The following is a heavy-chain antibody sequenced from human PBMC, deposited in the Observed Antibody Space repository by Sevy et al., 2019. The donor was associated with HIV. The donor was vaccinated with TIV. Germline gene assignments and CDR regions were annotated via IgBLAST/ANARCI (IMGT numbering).Heavy chain of an antibody. CDR2: MYYSGST. V-gene: IGHV4-61*01. CDR3: ARAQHYYDSSGFNLDY. Sequence: SETLSLTCTVSGGSVSSGRYYWSWIRQPPGKGLEWIGYMYYSGSTNDNPALESRVTISVDTSKNQFSLKLSSVTAAETDVYYCARAQHYYDSSGFNLDYWGQGTLVTVSS. D-gene: IGHD3-22*01. CDR1: GGSVSSGRYY. J-gene: IGHJ4*02.